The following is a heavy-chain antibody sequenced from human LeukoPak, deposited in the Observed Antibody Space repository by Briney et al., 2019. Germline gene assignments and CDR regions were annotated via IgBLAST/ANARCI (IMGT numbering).Heavy chain of an antibody. D-gene: IGHD5-12*01. CDR1: GFTFSSYA. V-gene: IGHV3-23*01. Sequence: GGSLSLSCAASGFTFSSYAMSWVRQAPAKGLEWVSAISGSGGSTYYADSVKGRFTIYRDNSKNTLYLQMNSLRAEDPSVYYCAKVGSDYDFDYWGQGTLVTVSS. J-gene: IGHJ4*02. CDR3: AKVGSDYDFDY. CDR2: ISGSGGST.